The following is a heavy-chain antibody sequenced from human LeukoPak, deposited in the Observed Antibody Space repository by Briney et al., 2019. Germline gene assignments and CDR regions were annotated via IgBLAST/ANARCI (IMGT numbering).Heavy chain of an antibody. V-gene: IGHV3-30-3*01. CDR2: ISYDGSNK. CDR3: AREVAAAGDSYFDY. CDR1: GFTFSSYA. Sequence: GRSLRLSCAASGFTFSSYAMRCVRQAPGKGLEWVAVISYDGSNKYYADSVKGRFTISRDNSKITLYLQMNSLRAEDTAVYYCAREVAAAGDSYFDYWGQGTLVTVSS. J-gene: IGHJ4*02. D-gene: IGHD6-13*01.